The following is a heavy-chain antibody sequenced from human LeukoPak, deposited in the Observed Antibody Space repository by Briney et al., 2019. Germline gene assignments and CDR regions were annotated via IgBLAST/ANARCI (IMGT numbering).Heavy chain of an antibody. Sequence: ESSVKVSCKASGYTFTSYGISWVRQAPGQGLKWMGLINPTRGSTGYAQKFQGRVTMTRDLSTSTDYMELSSLRSEDTAIYYCARDNSVGDNAWWFDAWGQGTLVTVSS. CDR2: INPTRGST. V-gene: IGHV1-46*01. CDR3: ARDNSVGDNAWWFDA. J-gene: IGHJ5*02. D-gene: IGHD1-26*01. CDR1: GYTFTSYG.